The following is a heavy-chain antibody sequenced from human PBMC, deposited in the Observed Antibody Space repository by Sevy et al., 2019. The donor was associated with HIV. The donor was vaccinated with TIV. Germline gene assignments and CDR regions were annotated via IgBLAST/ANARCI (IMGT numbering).Heavy chain of an antibody. CDR3: ASIRGMHDAFDI. CDR2: ISWNSGRI. J-gene: IGHJ3*02. V-gene: IGHV3-9*01. D-gene: IGHD1-20*01. CDR1: GFTFDGYA. Sequence: GGSLRLSCAASGFTFDGYAMHWVQQAPGKGLEWVSGISWNSGRIGYADFVKGRFTISRDNAKNSLYMQMNSLRAEDTALYYCASIRGMHDAFDIWGQGTLVTVSS.